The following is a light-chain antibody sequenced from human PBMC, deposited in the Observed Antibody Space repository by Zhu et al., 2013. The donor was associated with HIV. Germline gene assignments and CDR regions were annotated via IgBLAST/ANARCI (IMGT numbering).Light chain of an antibody. CDR3: QQYSSYPWT. CDR1: QSVFAW. CDR2: KAS. J-gene: IGKJ1*01. V-gene: IGKV1-5*03. Sequence: DIQMTQSPSTLSASLRDRVTVTCRASQSVFAWLAWYQQKPGKAPNLLIYKASTLQTDVPSRFSGNGSGTEFTLTINSLQPDDFATYYCQQYSSYPWTFGQGTKVEIK.